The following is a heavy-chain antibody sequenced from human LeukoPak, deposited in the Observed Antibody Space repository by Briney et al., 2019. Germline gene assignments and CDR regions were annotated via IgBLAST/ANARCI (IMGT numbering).Heavy chain of an antibody. CDR1: GYNFNRYT. V-gene: IGHV1-18*01. CDR3: ARVSDTSMVTPGFDS. CDR2: VSTSNGGT. Sequence: ASVKVSCKTSGYNFNRYTITWVRQAPGQGLEWMGWVSTSNGGTNYAEKFQGRVTMTTETVTKTAYMELRRLRSGDTAMYFCARVSDTSMVTPGFDSWGQGTLVTVSS. J-gene: IGHJ4*02. D-gene: IGHD5-18*01.